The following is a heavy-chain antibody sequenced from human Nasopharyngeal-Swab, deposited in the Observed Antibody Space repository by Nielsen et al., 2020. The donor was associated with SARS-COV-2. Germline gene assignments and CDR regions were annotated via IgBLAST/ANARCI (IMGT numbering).Heavy chain of an antibody. CDR3: ARDRNGFIYYYYGMDV. D-gene: IGHD3-3*01. CDR1: GFTFSGYA. Sequence: GESLKISCAASGFTFSGYAMSWVRQAPGKGLEWVSAIGSTGGSTYYADSVKGRFTISRDNAKNTLYLQMNSLRAEDTAVYYCARDRNGFIYYYYGMDVWGQGTTVTVSS. V-gene: IGHV3-23*01. J-gene: IGHJ6*02. CDR2: IGSTGGST.